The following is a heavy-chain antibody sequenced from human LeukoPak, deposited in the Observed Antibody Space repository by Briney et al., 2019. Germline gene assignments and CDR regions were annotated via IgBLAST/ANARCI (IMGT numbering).Heavy chain of an antibody. V-gene: IGHV4-39*01. CDR1: GGSISCSSYY. CDR3: ARLLGSCYSADY. D-gene: IGHD2-15*01. Sequence: SETLSLTCTVSGGSISCSSYYWGWIRQPPGKGLEWIGSIYYSGSTYYNPSLKSRVTISVDTSKNQFSLKLSSVTAADTAVYYCARLLGSCYSADYWGQGTLVTVSS. J-gene: IGHJ4*02. CDR2: IYYSGST.